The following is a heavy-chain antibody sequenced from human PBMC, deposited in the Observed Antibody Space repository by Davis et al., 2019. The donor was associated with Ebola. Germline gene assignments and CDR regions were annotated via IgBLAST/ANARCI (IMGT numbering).Heavy chain of an antibody. D-gene: IGHD2-2*01. V-gene: IGHV3-30*04. CDR1: GFTFSNFA. Sequence: PGGSLRLSCAASGFTFSNFAMQWVRQAPGKGLEWVAVISYDGSNKYYADSVKGQFTISRDNSKNTLYLQMNSLRAEDTAVYYCAREGGYCISTSCYYGMDVWGQGTTVTVSS. J-gene: IGHJ6*02. CDR3: AREGGYCISTSCYYGMDV. CDR2: ISYDGSNK.